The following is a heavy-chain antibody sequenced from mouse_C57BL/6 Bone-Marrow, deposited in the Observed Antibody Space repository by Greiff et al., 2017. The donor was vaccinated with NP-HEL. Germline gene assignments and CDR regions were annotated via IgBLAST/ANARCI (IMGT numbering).Heavy chain of an antibody. Sequence: VQLQESGAELVRPGASVTLSCKASGYTFTDYEMHWVKQTPVHGLEWIGAIDPETGGTAYNQKFKGKAILTADKSSSTAYMELRSLTSEDSAVYYCALYSWNYFDYWGQGTTLTVSS. CDR3: ALYSWNYFDY. CDR1: GYTFTDYE. CDR2: IDPETGGT. V-gene: IGHV1-15*01. D-gene: IGHD2-12*01. J-gene: IGHJ2*01.